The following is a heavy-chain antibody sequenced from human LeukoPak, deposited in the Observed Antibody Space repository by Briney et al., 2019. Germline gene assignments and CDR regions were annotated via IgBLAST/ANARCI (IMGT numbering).Heavy chain of an antibody. Sequence: QPGGSLRLSCAASGFTFSDYYMSWIRQAPGKGLEWVANIKQDGSEKYYVDSVKGRFTISRDNAKNSLYLQMNSLRAEDTAVYYCARDPGLYYYDSSGYHYSEGIDYWGQGTLVTVSS. CDR2: IKQDGSEK. V-gene: IGHV3-7*03. J-gene: IGHJ4*02. D-gene: IGHD3-22*01. CDR3: ARDPGLYYYDSSGYHYSEGIDY. CDR1: GFTFSDYY.